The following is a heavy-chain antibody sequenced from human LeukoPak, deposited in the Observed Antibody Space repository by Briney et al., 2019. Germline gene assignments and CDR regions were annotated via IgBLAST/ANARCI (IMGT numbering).Heavy chain of an antibody. Sequence: GGSLRLSCAASGFTFSDYYMSWIRQAPGKGLEWVSYISSSGSTIYYADSVKGRFTISRDNAKNSLYLQMNSLRAEDTAVYYCARPSCSGGSCYPAYGMDVWGQGTTVTVSS. D-gene: IGHD2-15*01. J-gene: IGHJ6*02. V-gene: IGHV3-11*01. CDR2: ISSSGSTI. CDR3: ARPSCSGGSCYPAYGMDV. CDR1: GFTFSDYY.